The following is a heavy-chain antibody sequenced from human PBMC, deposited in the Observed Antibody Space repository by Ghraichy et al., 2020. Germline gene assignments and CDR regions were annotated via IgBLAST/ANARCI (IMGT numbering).Heavy chain of an antibody. D-gene: IGHD1-7*01. CDR1: GFSLSTSGMC. V-gene: IGHV2-70*11. CDR3: ARTTQPPELRRDFDY. Sequence: SGPTLVKPTQTLTLTCTFSGFSLSTSGMCVSWIRQPPGKALEWLARIDWDDDKYYSTSLKTRLTISKDTSKNQVVLTMTNMDPVDTATYYCARTTQPPELRRDFDYWGQGTLVTVSS. CDR2: IDWDDDK. J-gene: IGHJ4*02.